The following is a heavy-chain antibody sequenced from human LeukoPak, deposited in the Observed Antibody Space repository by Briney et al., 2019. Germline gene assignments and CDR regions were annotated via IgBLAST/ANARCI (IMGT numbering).Heavy chain of an antibody. D-gene: IGHD4-17*01. J-gene: IGHJ4*02. CDR3: ARREDYGDYPLQY. V-gene: IGHV4-59*08. CDR2: IYYTGTT. CDR1: GGSINGYY. Sequence: PSETLSLTCTVSGGSINGYYWSWFRQPPGKGLEWIAYIYYTGTTNYNPSLKSRVTISLDTSKDGLSLRLTSVTAADTAVYYCARREDYGDYPLQYWGQGTLVAVSS.